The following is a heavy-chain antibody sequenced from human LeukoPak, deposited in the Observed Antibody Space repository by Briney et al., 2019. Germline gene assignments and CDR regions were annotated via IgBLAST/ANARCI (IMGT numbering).Heavy chain of an antibody. D-gene: IGHD5-24*01. CDR1: GFTFSDYS. V-gene: IGHV3-48*01. CDR3: ARDYKYAFDN. CDR2: IGIDSGNT. J-gene: IGHJ4*02. Sequence: GGSLRLSCAASGFTFSDYSMNWVRQAPGKGLEWISYIGIDSGNTNYADSVKGRFTISGDKAKNSLYLQMSSLRVEDTAMYYCARDYKYAFDNWGQGTLVTVSS.